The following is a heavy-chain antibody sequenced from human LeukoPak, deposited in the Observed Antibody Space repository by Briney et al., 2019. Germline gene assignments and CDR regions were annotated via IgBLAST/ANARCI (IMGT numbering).Heavy chain of an antibody. Sequence: GASVKVSCKASGGTFSSYAISWVRQAPGQGLEWMGRIIPILGIANYARKFQGRVTITADKSTSTAYMELSSLRSEDTAVYYCARDVSYYYGMDVWGQGTTVTVSS. CDR3: ARDVSYYYGMDV. CDR2: IIPILGIA. CDR1: GGTFSSYA. J-gene: IGHJ6*02. V-gene: IGHV1-69*04.